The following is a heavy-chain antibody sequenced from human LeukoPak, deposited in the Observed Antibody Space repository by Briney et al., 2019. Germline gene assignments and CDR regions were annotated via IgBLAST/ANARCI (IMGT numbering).Heavy chain of an antibody. J-gene: IGHJ4*02. CDR3: ARGLLWFGEFGLIFDY. V-gene: IGHV4-34*01. Sequence: PSESLSLTCAVYGGSFRGYYWSGMRQPPGKGLEGRGEINHSGSTNYNPSLKSRVPISVDTSKNQFSLKLSSVTAADTAVCYCARGLLWFGEFGLIFDYWGQGTLVTPSS. CDR2: INHSGST. D-gene: IGHD3-10*01. CDR1: GGSFRGYY.